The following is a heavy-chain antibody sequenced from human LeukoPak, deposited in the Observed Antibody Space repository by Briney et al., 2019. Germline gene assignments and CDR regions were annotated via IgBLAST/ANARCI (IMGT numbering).Heavy chain of an antibody. V-gene: IGHV3-30-3*01. J-gene: IGHJ4*02. CDR1: GFTFSSYA. CDR3: AKDGRSGAPFDR. Sequence: GGSLRLSCAASGFTFSSYAMHWVRQAPGKGLEWVAVISYDGSNKYYADSVKGRFTISRDNSKNTLCLQMNSLRVEDTATYYCAKDGRSGAPFDRWGQGTVLTVSS. D-gene: IGHD3-3*01. CDR2: ISYDGSNK.